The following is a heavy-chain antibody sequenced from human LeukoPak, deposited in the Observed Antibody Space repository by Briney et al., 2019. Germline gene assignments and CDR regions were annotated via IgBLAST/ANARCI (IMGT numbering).Heavy chain of an antibody. CDR3: ATSLDYFDSSGSDI. Sequence: GGSLRLSCAASGFTFSSYAMSWVRQAPGKGLEWVSAISGSGGSTYYADSVKGRYTISRDNAKNSLFLQMNSLRAEDTAVYYCATSLDYFDSSGSDIWGQGTLVTVSS. CDR2: ISGSGGST. CDR1: GFTFSSYA. D-gene: IGHD3-22*01. J-gene: IGHJ4*02. V-gene: IGHV3-23*01.